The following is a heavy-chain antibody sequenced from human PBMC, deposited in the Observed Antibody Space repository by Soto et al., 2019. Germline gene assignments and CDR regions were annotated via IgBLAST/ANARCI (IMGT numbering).Heavy chain of an antibody. CDR1: GGSISSTNYY. V-gene: IGHV4-39*02. D-gene: IGHD3-16*01. CDR2: IYYTGDT. J-gene: IGHJ4*02. CDR3: ATHRYAGARKALSDY. Sequence: QLQLQESGPGLLKPSETLTLSCSVSGGSISSTNYYWGWFRRPPGKGLEWIAGIYYTGDTHYNPSLTRRVTMSVPTSRTHFSLTLPSVTAADTSVYYCATHRYAGARKALSDYWGQGSLVTLSS.